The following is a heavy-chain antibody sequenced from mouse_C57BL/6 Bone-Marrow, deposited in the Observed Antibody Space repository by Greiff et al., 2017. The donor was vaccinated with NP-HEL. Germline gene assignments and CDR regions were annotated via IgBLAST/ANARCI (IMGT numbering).Heavy chain of an antibody. CDR3: ARRVTTGGYAMDY. CDR2: ISDGGSYT. CDR1: GFTFSSYA. J-gene: IGHJ4*01. V-gene: IGHV5-4*03. D-gene: IGHD2-2*01. Sequence: EVKLMESGGGLVKPGGSLKLSCAASGFTFSSYAMSWVRQTPEKRLEWVATISDGGSYTYYPDNVKGRFTISRDNAKNNLYLQMSHLKSEDTAMYYCARRVTTGGYAMDYWGQGTSVTVSS.